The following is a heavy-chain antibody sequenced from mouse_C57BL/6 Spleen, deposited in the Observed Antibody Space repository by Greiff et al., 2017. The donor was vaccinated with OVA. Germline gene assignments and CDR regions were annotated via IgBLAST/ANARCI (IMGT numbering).Heavy chain of an antibody. CDR3: ARNYGSSYGGFAY. CDR2: IWRGGST. CDR1: GFSLTSYG. D-gene: IGHD1-1*01. V-gene: IGHV2-5*01. Sequence: VQLKESGPGLVQPSQSLSITCTVSGFSLTSYGVHWVRQSPGKGLEWLGVIWRGGSTDYNAAFMSRLSITKDNSKSQVFFKMNSLQADDTAIYYCARNYGSSYGGFAYWGQGTLVTVSA. J-gene: IGHJ3*01.